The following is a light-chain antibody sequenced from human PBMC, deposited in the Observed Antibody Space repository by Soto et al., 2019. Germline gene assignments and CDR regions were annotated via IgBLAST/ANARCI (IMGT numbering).Light chain of an antibody. V-gene: IGLV2-11*01. CDR1: SSDVGGYNY. CDR3: CSYTRSNSWV. J-gene: IGLJ3*02. CDR2: DVN. Sequence: QSVLTQPRSVSGSPGQSVTISCTGTSSDVGGYNYVSWYQQHPVKAPKLMIYDVNKRPSGVPDRFSGSKSGSTASLTISGLHADDEADYYCCSYTRSNSWVFGGGTKLTVL.